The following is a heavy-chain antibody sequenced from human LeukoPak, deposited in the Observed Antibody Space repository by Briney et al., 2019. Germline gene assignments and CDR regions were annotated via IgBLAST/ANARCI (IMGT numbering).Heavy chain of an antibody. Sequence: GGSLRLSCAASGFTFSNAWMSWVRQAPGPGLEWVSAISGSGGSTYYADSVKGRFTISRDNSKNTLYLQMNSLRAEDTAVYYCAKGNDFWSGYHYYYYMDVWGKGTTVTVSS. CDR2: ISGSGGST. D-gene: IGHD3-3*01. J-gene: IGHJ6*03. CDR3: AKGNDFWSGYHYYYYMDV. CDR1: GFTFSNAW. V-gene: IGHV3-23*01.